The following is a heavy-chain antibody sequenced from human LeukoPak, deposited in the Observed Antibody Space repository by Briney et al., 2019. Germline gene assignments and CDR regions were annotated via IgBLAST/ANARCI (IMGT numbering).Heavy chain of an antibody. V-gene: IGHV4-61*02. Sequence: SQTLSLTCTVSGGSISSGSYYWRWVRQPAGKGLELVGRIYTSGSTNYNPSLKSRVTISVDTSKNQFSLKLSSVTAADTAVYYCAREHYAYYDFWSGYNNWFDPWGQGTLVTVFS. CDR3: AREHYAYYDFWSGYNNWFDP. D-gene: IGHD3-3*01. CDR1: GGSISSGSYY. J-gene: IGHJ5*02. CDR2: IYTSGST.